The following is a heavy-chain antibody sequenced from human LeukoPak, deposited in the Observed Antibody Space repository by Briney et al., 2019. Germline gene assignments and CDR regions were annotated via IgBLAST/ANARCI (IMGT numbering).Heavy chain of an antibody. CDR1: GFTFSSYE. CDR2: ISSSGSTI. Sequence: GGSLRLCCAASGFTFSSYEMNWVRQAPGKGLEWVSYISSSGSTIYYADSVKGRFTISRDNAKNSLYLQMNSLRAEDTAVYYCARETDYYDSTGAFDIWGQGTMVTVSS. CDR3: ARETDYYDSTGAFDI. D-gene: IGHD3-22*01. V-gene: IGHV3-48*03. J-gene: IGHJ3*02.